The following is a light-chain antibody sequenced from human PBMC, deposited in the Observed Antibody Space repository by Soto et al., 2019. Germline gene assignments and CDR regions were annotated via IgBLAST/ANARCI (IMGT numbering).Light chain of an antibody. J-gene: IGKJ1*01. CDR2: GAS. CDR1: QSVSSSY. CDR3: QQYGSAPRT. V-gene: IGKV3-20*01. Sequence: EIVLTQAPAALSLSTEERATLSCRASQSVSSSYLAWYQQKPGQAPRPLIYGASSRAIGIPDRFSGSGSGTDFTLTISRLETEDFGVYYCQQYGSAPRTCGQGIKVHIK.